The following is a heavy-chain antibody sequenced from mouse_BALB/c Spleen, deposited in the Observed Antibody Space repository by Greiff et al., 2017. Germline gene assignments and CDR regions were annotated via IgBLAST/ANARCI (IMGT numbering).Heavy chain of an antibody. V-gene: IGHV1-26*01. CDR2: INPNNGGT. CDR1: GYTFTEYT. CDR3: AREYGNYFYAMDY. J-gene: IGHJ4*01. D-gene: IGHD2-10*02. Sequence: EVKLVESGPELVKPGASVKISCKTSGYTFTEYTMHWVKQSHGKSLEWIGGINPNNGGTSYNQKFKGKATLTVDKSSSTAYMELRSLTSEDSAVYYCAREYGNYFYAMDYWGQGTSVTVSS.